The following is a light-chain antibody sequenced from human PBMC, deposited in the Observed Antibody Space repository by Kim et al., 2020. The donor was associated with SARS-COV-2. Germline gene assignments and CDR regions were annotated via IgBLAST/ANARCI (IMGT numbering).Light chain of an antibody. CDR3: QQYNNCPLYT. J-gene: IGKJ2*01. Sequence: IVMTPSQATLSVSPGESATLSCRASQSVSSNLAWYKQKPAQAPSLLIYGASMTATGIPVRFSGSGSETEFTLTITSLQSEDFAIYYCQQYNNCPLYTFGQENELEI. CDR2: GAS. V-gene: IGKV3-15*01. CDR1: QSVSSN.